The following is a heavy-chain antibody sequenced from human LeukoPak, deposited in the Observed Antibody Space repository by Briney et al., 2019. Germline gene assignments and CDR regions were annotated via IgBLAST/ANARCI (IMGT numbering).Heavy chain of an antibody. CDR2: IYHSGST. CDR3: ARSFSEKFYFES. Sequence: PSETLSLTCTVSGYSISSGYYWGWIRQPPGKGLEWIGSIYHSGSTYYNPSLKSRVAMSLDTSKNQVSLYLTSVTAAGTAMYLCARSFSEKFYFESWGQGTLVTVSS. J-gene: IGHJ4*02. CDR1: GYSISSGYY. V-gene: IGHV4-38-2*02. D-gene: IGHD1-26*01.